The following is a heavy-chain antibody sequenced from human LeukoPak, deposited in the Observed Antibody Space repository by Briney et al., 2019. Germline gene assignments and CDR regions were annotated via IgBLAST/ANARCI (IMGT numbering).Heavy chain of an antibody. Sequence: SGPTLVNPTQTLTLTCTFSGFSLSTSGVAVGWIRQPPGKALEWLAIIYWSDDIRYSPSLKSRLTITKDTSKNQVVLTMTGLDPMDTATYYCARRLDPRLFDYWGQGTLVTVSS. J-gene: IGHJ4*02. CDR3: ARRLDPRLFDY. V-gene: IGHV2-5*01. CDR2: IYWSDDI. D-gene: IGHD2-2*03. CDR1: GFSLSTSGVA.